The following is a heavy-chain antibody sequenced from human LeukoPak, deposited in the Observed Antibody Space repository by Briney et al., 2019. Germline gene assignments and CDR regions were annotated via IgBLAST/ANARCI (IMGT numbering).Heavy chain of an antibody. Sequence: SETLSLTCTVSGGSISSHYWSWIRQPAGKGLEWIGRIDTSGNTNYKPSLKSRVTMSVDTSKNQFSLKLNSVTAADTAVYYCARVSSSWYQDWYFDLWGRGTLVTVSS. D-gene: IGHD6-13*01. CDR1: GGSISSHY. V-gene: IGHV4-4*07. J-gene: IGHJ2*01. CDR2: IDTSGNT. CDR3: ARVSSSWYQDWYFDL.